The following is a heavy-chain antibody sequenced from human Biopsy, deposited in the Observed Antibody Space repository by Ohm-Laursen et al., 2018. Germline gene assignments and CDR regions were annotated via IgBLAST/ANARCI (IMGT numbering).Heavy chain of an antibody. CDR1: QFTFTNSW. J-gene: IGHJ4*02. CDR2: IKSKVDGETT. Sequence: SLRLSCTASQFTFTNSWMNWVRQAPGKGPEWVARIKSKVDGETTDYAAPVKGRFTFSRDDSKKMLYLEMNSLKAEDTAVYYCGSDSGYKWELRAAGFDYWGRGTMVTVSA. D-gene: IGHD1-26*01. CDR3: GSDSGYKWELRAAGFDY. V-gene: IGHV3-15*01.